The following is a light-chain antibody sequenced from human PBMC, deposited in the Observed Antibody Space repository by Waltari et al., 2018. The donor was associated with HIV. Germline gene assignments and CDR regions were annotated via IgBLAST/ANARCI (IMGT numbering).Light chain of an antibody. CDR3: QQYYSTPLT. CDR2: WAS. CDR1: QSVLYSSNNKNY. Sequence: DLVLTQSPDSLAVSLGERATINCQSSQSVLYSSNNKNYLAWYQQKTGQPPKLLIYWASTRESGVPDRFSGSGSGTDFTLTISSLQAEDVAVYYCQQYYSTPLTFGPGTKVDIK. J-gene: IGKJ3*01. V-gene: IGKV4-1*01.